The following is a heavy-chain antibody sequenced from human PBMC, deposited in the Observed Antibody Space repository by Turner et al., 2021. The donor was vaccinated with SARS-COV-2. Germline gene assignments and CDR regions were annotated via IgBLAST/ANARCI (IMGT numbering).Heavy chain of an antibody. CDR3: ARKNYGADRDY. CDR2: IDSGGNT. J-gene: IGHJ4*02. D-gene: IGHD4-17*01. Sequence: VQLVEAGGGLVQPGGSLILSCAVSGLTVSNNYMSWVRQAPGKRLEWVSVIDSGGNTVYADSVKGRFNISRDSSKNTLDLQMNRLRPEDTAVYYCARKNYGADRDYWGQGTLVTVSS. V-gene: IGHV3-53*04. CDR1: GLTVSNNY.